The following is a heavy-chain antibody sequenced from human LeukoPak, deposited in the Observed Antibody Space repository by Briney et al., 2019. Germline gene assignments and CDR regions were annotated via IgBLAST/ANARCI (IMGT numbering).Heavy chain of an antibody. CDR3: ARDPGNMAGATY. J-gene: IGHJ4*02. V-gene: IGHV3-48*04. Sequence: GGSLRLSCAASGFTFSNYSMNWVRQAPGKGLEWVSYISSRSRTIYYADSVKGRFTISRDNAKNTLFLQMNSLRVEDTAVYYCARDPGNMAGATYWGQGTLVTVSS. D-gene: IGHD1-26*01. CDR1: GFTFSNYS. CDR2: ISSRSRTI.